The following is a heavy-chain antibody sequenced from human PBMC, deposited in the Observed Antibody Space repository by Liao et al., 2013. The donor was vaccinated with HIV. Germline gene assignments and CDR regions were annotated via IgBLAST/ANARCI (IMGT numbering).Heavy chain of an antibody. CDR2: IYYNGDT. D-gene: IGHD6-13*01. V-gene: IGHV4-59*01. CDR1: GGSISSNY. CDR3: ARDGPHGYSSTWYLGAAYFQH. J-gene: IGHJ1*01. Sequence: QLQLQESGPGLVKPSETLSLMCTVSGGSISSNYWSWIRQSPGGGLEWIGYIYYNGDTIYNPSLKSRVTISVDNPKNQVSLNLKSVTAADTAVYYCARDGPHGYSSTWYLGAAYFQHWAQGTLVSVSS.